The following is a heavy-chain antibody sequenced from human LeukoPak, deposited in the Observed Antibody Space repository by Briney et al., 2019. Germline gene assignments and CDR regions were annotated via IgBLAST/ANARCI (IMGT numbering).Heavy chain of an antibody. Sequence: PGGSLRLSCAASGLTFSDFWMHWVRQPPGKGLVWVALVKGDGRTTIYADSVKGRFTISRDNAKNTLYLQMNSLRAEDTAVYYCARVSSGSYFGYYYYYMDVWGKGTTVTVSS. CDR2: VKGDGRTT. V-gene: IGHV3-74*01. CDR1: GLTFSDFW. J-gene: IGHJ6*03. CDR3: ARVSSGSYFGYYYYYMDV. D-gene: IGHD1-26*01.